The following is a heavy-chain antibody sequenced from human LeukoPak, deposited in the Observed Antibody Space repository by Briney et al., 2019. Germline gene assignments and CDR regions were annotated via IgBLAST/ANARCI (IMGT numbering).Heavy chain of an antibody. CDR1: GYSISSGFH. CDR3: ARVTGYVIEDYFDY. J-gene: IGHJ4*02. D-gene: IGHD3-22*01. V-gene: IGHV4-61*01. CDR2: IYYSGST. Sequence: SETLSLTCTVSGYSISSGFHWGWIRQPPGKGLEWIGYIYYSGSTNYNPSLKSRVTISVDTSKNQFSLKLRSVTAADTAVYYCARVTGYVIEDYFDYWGQGTLVTVSS.